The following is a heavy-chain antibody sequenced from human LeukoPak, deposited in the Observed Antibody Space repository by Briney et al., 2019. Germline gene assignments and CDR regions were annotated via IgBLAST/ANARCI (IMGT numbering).Heavy chain of an antibody. CDR1: GFTFSDYY. CDR2: ISSSGSTI. J-gene: IGHJ4*02. D-gene: IGHD6-19*01. Sequence: PGGSLRLSCAASGFTFSDYYMSWIRQAPGRGLEWVSYISSSGSTIYYADSVKGRFTISRDNAKNSLYLQMNSLRAEDTAVYYCAREALSSGWYQYFDYWGQGTLVTVSS. V-gene: IGHV3-11*04. CDR3: AREALSSGWYQYFDY.